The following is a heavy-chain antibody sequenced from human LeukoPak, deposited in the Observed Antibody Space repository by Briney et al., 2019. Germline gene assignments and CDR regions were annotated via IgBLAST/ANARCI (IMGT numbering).Heavy chain of an antibody. CDR3: AKNSGYSSSSGYYYYMDV. J-gene: IGHJ6*03. V-gene: IGHV3-30*02. Sequence: GGSLRLSCAGSEFTFSTHGIHWVRQAPGEGLEWVAFIQYDGTDKFYADSVKGRFTISRDNSKNTVYLQMNSLTAEDTAVYYCAKNSGYSSSSGYYYYMDVWGKGTTVTVSS. CDR1: EFTFSTHG. D-gene: IGHD6-13*01. CDR2: IQYDGTDK.